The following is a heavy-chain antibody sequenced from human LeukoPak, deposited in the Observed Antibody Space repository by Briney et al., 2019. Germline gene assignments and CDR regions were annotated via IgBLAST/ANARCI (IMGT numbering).Heavy chain of an antibody. CDR2: IGPDGTTV. CDR1: GFTFRSHW. J-gene: IGHJ4*02. Sequence: GGSLRLSCEGSGFTFRSHWLNWVRQPPGKGPVWVAHIGPDGTTVNYADSVKGRFTVSRDNARNTLYLFMHSLRAEDTAVYFCARHRPREYSGYDPFDYWGRGTLVTVSS. D-gene: IGHD5-12*01. CDR3: ARHRPREYSGYDPFDY. V-gene: IGHV3-74*01.